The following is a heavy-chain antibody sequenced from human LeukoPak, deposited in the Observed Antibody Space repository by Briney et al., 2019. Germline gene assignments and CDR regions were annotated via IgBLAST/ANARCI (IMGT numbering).Heavy chain of an antibody. CDR2: ISGSGGST. Sequence: GGSLRLSCAASEFTFSNFAINWVRQAPGKGLEWVSSISGSGGSTYYADSMKGRFTISRDNSKNTLYLQMNNLRAEDTAVYYCAKGSGGSCRDAFDIWGQGTVATVSS. CDR1: EFTFSNFA. D-gene: IGHD2-15*01. V-gene: IGHV3-23*01. J-gene: IGHJ3*02. CDR3: AKGSGGSCRDAFDI.